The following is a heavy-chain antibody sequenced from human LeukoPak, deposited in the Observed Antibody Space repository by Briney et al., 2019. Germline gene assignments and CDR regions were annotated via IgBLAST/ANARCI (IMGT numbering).Heavy chain of an antibody. CDR3: ARKGATMIPWYFDL. Sequence: SETLSLTCTVSGGSISSYSWSWIRQPAGRGLEWIGRIYTSGSTNYNPSLKSRVTISVDKSKNQFSLKLSSVTAADTAVYYCARKGATMIPWYFDLWGRGTLVTVSS. J-gene: IGHJ2*01. D-gene: IGHD3-22*01. V-gene: IGHV4-4*07. CDR1: GGSISSYS. CDR2: IYTSGST.